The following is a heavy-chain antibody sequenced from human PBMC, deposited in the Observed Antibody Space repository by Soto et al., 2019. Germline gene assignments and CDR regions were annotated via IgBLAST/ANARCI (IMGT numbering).Heavy chain of an antibody. CDR3: ATQAYSSSWYSWFDP. CDR1: GGSIISSSYY. V-gene: IGHV4-39*01. CDR2: IYYSGIT. Sequence: SETLSLTCTVSGGSIISSSYYWVWIRQPPGKGLERIGSIYYSGITYYNPSLKSRVTTSVDTSKNQFSLKLSSVTAADTAVYYCATQAYSSSWYSWFDPWGQGTLVTVSS. J-gene: IGHJ5*02. D-gene: IGHD6-13*01.